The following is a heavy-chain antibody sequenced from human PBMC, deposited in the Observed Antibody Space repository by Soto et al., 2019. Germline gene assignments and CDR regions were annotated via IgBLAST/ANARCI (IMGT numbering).Heavy chain of an antibody. V-gene: IGHV3-7*05. J-gene: IGHJ3*02. D-gene: IGHD2-8*01. CDR1: GFSLGSYW. Sequence: EAQLVESGGGLVQPGGSLRLSCEASGFSLGSYWMTWVRQAPGKGLEWVANIKKDGSRTSYLDSVRGRFTISRDNVGNSLSLQMDSLRAEDTGLYFCARDVSPGNSTLYLEAFDIWGQGTMVTVSS. CDR3: ARDVSPGNSTLYLEAFDI. CDR2: IKKDGSRT.